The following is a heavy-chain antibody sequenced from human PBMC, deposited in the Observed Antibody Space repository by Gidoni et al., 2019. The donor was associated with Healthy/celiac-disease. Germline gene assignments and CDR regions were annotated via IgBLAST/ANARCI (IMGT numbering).Heavy chain of an antibody. CDR3: ARGSSGYDYYGMDV. V-gene: IGHV3-13*01. J-gene: IGHJ6*02. CDR1: GFTFSSYD. CDR2: IGTAGDT. Sequence: EVQLVESGGGLVQPGGSLRLSCAASGFTFSSYDMHWVRQATGKGLEWVSAIGTAGDTYYPGSVKGRFTISRENAKNSLYLQMNSLRAGDTAVYYCARGSSGYDYYGMDVWGQGTTVTVSS. D-gene: IGHD3-22*01.